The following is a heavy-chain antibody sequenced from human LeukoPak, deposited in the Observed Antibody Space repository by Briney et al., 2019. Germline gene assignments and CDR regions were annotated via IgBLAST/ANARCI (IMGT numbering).Heavy chain of an antibody. V-gene: IGHV3-33*08. CDR3: ARGALGYRSTTTCYQAHY. CDR2: IWYDGSNK. Sequence: GGSLRLSCAASGFTFSSYWMHWVRQAPGKGLEWVALIWYDGSNKYYADSVKGRFTISRDNSKNTLYLQMNSLRVEDTAVYYCARGALGYRSTTTCYQAHYWGQGTLVTVSS. CDR1: GFTFSSYW. J-gene: IGHJ4*02. D-gene: IGHD2-2*01.